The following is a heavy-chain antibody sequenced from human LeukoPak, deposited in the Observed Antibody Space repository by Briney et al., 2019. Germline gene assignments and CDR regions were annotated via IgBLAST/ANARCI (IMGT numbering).Heavy chain of an antibody. Sequence: PGGSLRLSCAVSGFTVSNNYMNWVRQAPGKGLEWVSIIYSGGRTYYADSAKGRFTISRDIYKNTVYLQMNSPRAEDTAVYYCAREGATTAFDYWGQGTLVTVSS. CDR2: IYSGGRT. CDR3: AREGATTAFDY. V-gene: IGHV3-53*01. J-gene: IGHJ4*02. D-gene: IGHD1-26*01. CDR1: GFTVSNNY.